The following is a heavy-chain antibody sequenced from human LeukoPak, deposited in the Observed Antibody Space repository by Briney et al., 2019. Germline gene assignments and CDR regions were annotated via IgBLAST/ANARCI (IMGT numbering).Heavy chain of an antibody. CDR1: GGSNTSGDYY. Sequence: KTSETLSLTCTVSGGSNTSGDYYWSWIRQPPGKGLEWIGYIYYSGSAYYNPSLKSRITISVDTSKNQFSLKLSSVTAADTAVYYCARDTSGYDDYWGQGTLVTVSS. CDR2: IYYSGSA. D-gene: IGHD3-22*01. J-gene: IGHJ4*02. V-gene: IGHV4-30-4*01. CDR3: ARDTSGYDDY.